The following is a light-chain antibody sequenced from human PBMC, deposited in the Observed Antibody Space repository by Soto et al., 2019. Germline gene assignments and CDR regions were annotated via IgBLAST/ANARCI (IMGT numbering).Light chain of an antibody. J-gene: IGKJ1*01. CDR1: QSISSW. V-gene: IGKV1-5*03. CDR2: KAS. Sequence: DIQITQSPSTLSSSVGDRVTITCLASQSISSWLAWYQQKPGKAPKLLIYKASSLESGVPSRFSGSGSGTEFTLTISSLQPDDFATYYCQQYNSYGTFGQGTKVDIK. CDR3: QQYNSYGT.